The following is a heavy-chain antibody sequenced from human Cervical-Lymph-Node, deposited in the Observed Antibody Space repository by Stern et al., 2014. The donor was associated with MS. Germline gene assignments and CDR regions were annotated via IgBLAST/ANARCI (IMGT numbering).Heavy chain of an antibody. CDR3: ATPKPSSGYFLSGFDY. V-gene: IGHV5-51*01. D-gene: IGHD6-19*01. Sequence: QLVQSGAEVKKPGESLRISCKASGYRFTSHWIGWVRQMPGKGLEWLGIIYPFESATSSSPSFQGQVTISADSSSNTVYLHWNSLKAAYTAMFFCATPKPSSGYFLSGFDYWGQGTPVTVSS. CDR1: GYRFTSHW. CDR2: IYPFESAT. J-gene: IGHJ4*02.